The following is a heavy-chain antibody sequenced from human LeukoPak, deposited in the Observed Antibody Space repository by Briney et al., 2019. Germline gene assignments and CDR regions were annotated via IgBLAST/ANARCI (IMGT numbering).Heavy chain of an antibody. Sequence: ASVKVSCKVSGYTLTELSMHWVRQAPGKGLEWMGGFDPEDGETIYAQKFQGRVTMTEDTSTDTAYMELSSLRSEDTAVYYCATLVGYCSSTSRHQPFDYWSQGTLVTVSS. J-gene: IGHJ4*02. CDR1: GYTLTELS. V-gene: IGHV1-24*01. D-gene: IGHD2-2*01. CDR2: FDPEDGET. CDR3: ATLVGYCSSTSRHQPFDY.